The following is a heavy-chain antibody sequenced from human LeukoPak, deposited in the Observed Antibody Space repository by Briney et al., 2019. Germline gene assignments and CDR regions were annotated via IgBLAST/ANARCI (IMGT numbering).Heavy chain of an antibody. CDR2: ISSSSSTI. CDR3: ARGRGDFWSGYYRGYYYYGMDV. Sequence: GGSLRLSCAASGFTFSSYSMNWVRQAPGKGLEWVSYISSSSSTIYYADSVKGRFTISRDNAKNSLYLQMNSLRAEDTAVYYCARGRGDFWSGYYRGYYYYGMDVWGQGTTVTVSS. V-gene: IGHV3-48*01. CDR1: GFTFSSYS. J-gene: IGHJ6*02. D-gene: IGHD3-3*01.